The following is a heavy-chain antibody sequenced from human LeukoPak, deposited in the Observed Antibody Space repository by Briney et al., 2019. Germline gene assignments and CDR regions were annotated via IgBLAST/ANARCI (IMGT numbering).Heavy chain of an antibody. V-gene: IGHV1-18*01. D-gene: IGHD3-22*01. CDR3: ARETYYYDSSGYWGDAFDI. Sequence: ASVKVSCKASGYTFTSYGISWVRQAPGQGLEWMGWISAYNGNTNYAQKLQGRVTMTTDTSTSTAYMELRSLRSDDTAVYHCARETYYYDSSGYWGDAFDIWGQGTMVTVSS. J-gene: IGHJ3*02. CDR1: GYTFTSYG. CDR2: ISAYNGNT.